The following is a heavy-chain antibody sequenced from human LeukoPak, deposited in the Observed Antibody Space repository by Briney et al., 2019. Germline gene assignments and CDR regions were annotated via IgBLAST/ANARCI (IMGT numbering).Heavy chain of an antibody. CDR1: GFIFSSHT. V-gene: IGHV3-30*04. Sequence: GGSLRLSCAASGFIFSSHTMHWVRQAPGKGLEWVALISYDGSNNFYADSVKGRFTISRDNSKNTLYLQVNSLRAEDTAVYSCARASGWSQPYYLDHWGQGTLVTVSS. D-gene: IGHD6-19*01. CDR2: ISYDGSNN. J-gene: IGHJ4*02. CDR3: ARASGWSQPYYLDH.